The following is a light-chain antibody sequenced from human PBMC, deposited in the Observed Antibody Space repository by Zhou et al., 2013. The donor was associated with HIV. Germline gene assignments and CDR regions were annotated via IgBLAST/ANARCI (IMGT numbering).Light chain of an antibody. CDR1: EDIRYW. CDR2: AAS. V-gene: IGKV1-12*01. Sequence: DIQMTQSPSSVSASVGDRVTITCRATEDIRYWLAWYQQKPGTAPKVLIYAASNLQTGVPSRFSGSGSETGFTLTISGLQPEDFATYFCQQSYSTPYTFGQGTKLDIK. J-gene: IGKJ2*01. CDR3: QQSYSTPYT.